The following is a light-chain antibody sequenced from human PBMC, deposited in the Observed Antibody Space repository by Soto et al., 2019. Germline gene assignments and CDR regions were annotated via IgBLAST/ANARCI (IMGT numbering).Light chain of an antibody. J-gene: IGKJ1*01. Sequence: DIVLTQSPGTLSLSPGERATLFCRASQSFTTSQLAWYQQKPGQAPRVLIFGASSRATGIPDRFSGSGSGTDFTLTISRLEPEDSAVYYCQQYASSPRTFGQGTTVEIK. CDR1: QSFTTSQ. V-gene: IGKV3-20*01. CDR3: QQYASSPRT. CDR2: GAS.